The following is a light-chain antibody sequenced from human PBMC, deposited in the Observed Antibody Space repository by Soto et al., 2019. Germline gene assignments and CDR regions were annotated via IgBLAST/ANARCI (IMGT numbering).Light chain of an antibody. J-gene: IGKJ1*01. V-gene: IGKV1-39*01. Sequence: DIQMTQSPSSLSASVGDRVTITCRASQSISSYLNWYQQKPGKAPKLLIYAASSLQSGVPSRFSGSGSGTDFTLTISRLEAEDFAVYYCHHYDAAIWTFGQGTKVEIK. CDR2: AAS. CDR3: HHYDAAIWT. CDR1: QSISSY.